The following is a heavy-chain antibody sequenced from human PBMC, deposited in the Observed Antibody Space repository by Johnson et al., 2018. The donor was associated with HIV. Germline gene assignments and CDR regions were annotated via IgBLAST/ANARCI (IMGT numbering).Heavy chain of an antibody. V-gene: IGHV3-11*04. CDR2: ISSSGSTI. J-gene: IGHJ3*02. CDR3: ARDQGYPEPAFDI. Sequence: VQLVESGGDVVQPGRSLRLSCAASGFTFSDYYMSWIRQAPGKGLEWVSYISSSGSTIYYADSVKGRFTISRANAKNSLYLQMNSLSAEDTAVYYCARDQGYPEPAFDIWGQGTMVTVSS. CDR1: GFTFSDYY. D-gene: IGHD1-14*01.